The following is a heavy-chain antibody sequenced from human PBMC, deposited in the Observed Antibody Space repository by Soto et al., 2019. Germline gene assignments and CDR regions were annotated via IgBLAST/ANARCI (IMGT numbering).Heavy chain of an antibody. V-gene: IGHV1-3*01. J-gene: IGHJ3*02. CDR3: AREKYYYARSYDLDI. Sequence: FQGRVTITRDTSASTAYMELSSLRSEDTAVYYCAREKYYYARSYDLDIWGQGTMVTVSS. D-gene: IGHD3-22*01.